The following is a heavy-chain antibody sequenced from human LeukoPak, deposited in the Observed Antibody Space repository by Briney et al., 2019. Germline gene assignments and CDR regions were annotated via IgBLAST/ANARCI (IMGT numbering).Heavy chain of an antibody. Sequence: ASVKVSCKASGYTFTSYDINWVRQATGQGLEWMGWMNPNSGNTGYKHKFQGRVAMTRNTSINTAYMELSSLSSEDTAVYYRASFYYESENAKTYAFDIWAQGTLVTVS. CDR3: ASFYYESENAKTYAFDI. CDR2: MNPNSGNT. V-gene: IGHV1-8*01. CDR1: GYTFTSYD. J-gene: IGHJ3*02. D-gene: IGHD3-22*01.